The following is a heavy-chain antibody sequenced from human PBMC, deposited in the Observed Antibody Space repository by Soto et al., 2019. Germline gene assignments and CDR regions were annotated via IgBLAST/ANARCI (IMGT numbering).Heavy chain of an antibody. CDR1: GFTFSSYG. Sequence: QVQLVESGGGVVQPGRSLRLSCAASGFTFSSYGMHWVRQAPGKGLEWVAVIWYDGSNKYYADSVKGRLTISRDNSKTTLYLQMNSLRAEDTAVYYCARGDNQVLFQYYYGMDVWGQGTTVIVSS. CDR2: IWYDGSNK. V-gene: IGHV3-33*01. J-gene: IGHJ6*02. CDR3: ARGDNQVLFQYYYGMDV. D-gene: IGHD2-21*01.